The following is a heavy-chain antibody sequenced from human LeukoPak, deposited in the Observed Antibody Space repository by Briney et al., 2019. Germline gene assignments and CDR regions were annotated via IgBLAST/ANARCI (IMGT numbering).Heavy chain of an antibody. Sequence: GGPVTLLCAACRFPFNSCWMRWLRQAPGKGREGVANIMQGGSEKLCVVSVKGRFHISRANANNSMYLQMNSLRAEDTAVYYFSRSSDFWSGYATYHDYWGQGTLVTVSS. D-gene: IGHD3-3*01. J-gene: IGHJ4*02. CDR2: IMQGGSEK. CDR1: RFPFNSCW. CDR3: SRSSDFWSGYATYHDY. V-gene: IGHV3-7*01.